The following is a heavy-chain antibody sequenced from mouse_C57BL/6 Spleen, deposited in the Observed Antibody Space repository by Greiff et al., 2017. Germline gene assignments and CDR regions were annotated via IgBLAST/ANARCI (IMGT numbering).Heavy chain of an antibody. V-gene: IGHV1-80*01. CDR2: IYPGDGDT. J-gene: IGHJ1*03. CDR1: GYAFSSYW. D-gene: IGHD1-1*01. CDR3: ARRGVVAKDFDG. Sequence: QVQLQQSGAELVKPGASVKISCKASGYAFSSYWMNWVKQRPGKGLEWIGQIYPGDGDTNYNGKFKGKATLTADKSSSTAYMQLRSLTSEDSAVYFCARRGVVAKDFDGGGTGTTVTVSS.